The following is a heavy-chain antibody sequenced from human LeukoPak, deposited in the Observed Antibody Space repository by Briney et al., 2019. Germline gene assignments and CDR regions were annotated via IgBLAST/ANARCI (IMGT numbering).Heavy chain of an antibody. Sequence: GGSLRLSCAASGFAFSDHYMSWIRQAPGKGLEWVSCISSSSTNRDYAESVKGRFTISRDNAKNSLYLQMNSLRAEDTAVYYCAREGIVVVAAAVGALDASDIWGQGTMVTVSS. J-gene: IGHJ3*02. D-gene: IGHD2-2*01. CDR2: ISSSSTNR. V-gene: IGHV3-11*06. CDR1: GFAFSDHY. CDR3: AREGIVVVAAAVGALDASDI.